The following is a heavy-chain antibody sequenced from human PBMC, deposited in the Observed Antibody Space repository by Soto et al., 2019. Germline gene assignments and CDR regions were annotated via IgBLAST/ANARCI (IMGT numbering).Heavy chain of an antibody. Sequence: PSETLSLTCTVSGGSISGGVGGLYYWSWIRQPPGKGLEWIGYIYDSGSTYYNPSLKSRVTISVDTSKNPFSLRLSSVPAAETAVYYCARSLMSTLRYFDWPYAFDIWGQGTMVTVSS. J-gene: IGHJ3*02. D-gene: IGHD3-9*01. CDR3: ARSLMSTLRYFDWPYAFDI. V-gene: IGHV4-30-4*01. CDR1: GGSISGGVGGLYY. CDR2: IYDSGST.